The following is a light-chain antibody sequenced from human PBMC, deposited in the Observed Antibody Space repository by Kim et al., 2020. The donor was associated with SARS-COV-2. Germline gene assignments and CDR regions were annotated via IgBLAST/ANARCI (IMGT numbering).Light chain of an antibody. CDR2: DAS. CDR3: HHYSSFLYT. Sequence: DLQMTQSPSTLSASVGDRVTISCRASQSISTSLAWYQQKPGKAPKLLIYDASSLKSGVPSRFSGGASGTEFTLTISSVHPDDFATYYCHHYSSFLYTFGQGTKLEI. J-gene: IGKJ2*01. V-gene: IGKV1-5*01. CDR1: QSISTS.